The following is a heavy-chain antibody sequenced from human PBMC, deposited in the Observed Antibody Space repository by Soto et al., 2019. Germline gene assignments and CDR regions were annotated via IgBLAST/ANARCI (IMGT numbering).Heavy chain of an antibody. V-gene: IGHV1-18*01. Sequence: QVQLVQSGAEVKKPGASVKVSCKASGYTVTSYGISWVRQAHGEVLELMGWISAYNGNTNYAQKLQGRVTMTTETSTSTAYMELRSLRSDDTAVYYCAREAVLLWFGELFDYYYMDVWGKGTTVTVSS. D-gene: IGHD3-10*01. J-gene: IGHJ6*03. CDR1: GYTVTSYG. CDR2: ISAYNGNT. CDR3: AREAVLLWFGELFDYYYMDV.